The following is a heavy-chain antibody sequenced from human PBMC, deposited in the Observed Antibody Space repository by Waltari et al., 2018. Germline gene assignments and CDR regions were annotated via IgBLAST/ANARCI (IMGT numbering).Heavy chain of an antibody. J-gene: IGHJ4*02. CDR2: MYYDGIT. V-gene: IGHV4-31*03. CDR1: GYSISSGGFY. CDR3: ARAQSGGYCFDF. Sequence: QVQLQESGPGLLKPSQTLSLSCNVSGYSISSGGFYWGWVRQYPEKGLEWLAYMYYDGITYYNPSLKSRLHISIDASNNQFSLQLRDVSAADTAIDFCARAQSGGYCFDFWGQGTLVTVSS. D-gene: IGHD2-21*01.